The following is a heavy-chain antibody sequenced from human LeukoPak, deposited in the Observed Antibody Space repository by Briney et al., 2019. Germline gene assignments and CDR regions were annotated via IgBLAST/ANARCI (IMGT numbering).Heavy chain of an antibody. CDR3: APQSPYSGSYAALGN. J-gene: IGHJ4*02. CDR1: GFTFSSYE. V-gene: IGHV3-48*03. Sequence: PGGSLRLSCAASGFTFSSYEMNWVRQAPGKGLEWVSYISSSGSTIYYADSVKGRFTISRDNAKNSLYLQMNSLRAEDTAVYYCAPQSPYSGSYAALGNWGQGTLVTVSS. D-gene: IGHD1-26*01. CDR2: ISSSGSTI.